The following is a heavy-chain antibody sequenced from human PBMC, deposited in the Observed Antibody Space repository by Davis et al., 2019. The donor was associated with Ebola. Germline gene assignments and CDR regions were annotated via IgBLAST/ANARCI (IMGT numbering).Heavy chain of an antibody. J-gene: IGHJ6*02. CDR3: AREGGVVRGVVITWKDGMDV. D-gene: IGHD3-10*01. CDR2: INAGNGNT. Sequence: AASVKVSCKASGYTFTSYAIHWMRQAPGQRPEWMGWINAGNGNTKYSQRFQGRFTIIRDTSASTAYMELSSMTSEDTAVYYCAREGGVVRGVVITWKDGMDVWGQGTTVTVSS. V-gene: IGHV1-3*01. CDR1: GYTFTSYA.